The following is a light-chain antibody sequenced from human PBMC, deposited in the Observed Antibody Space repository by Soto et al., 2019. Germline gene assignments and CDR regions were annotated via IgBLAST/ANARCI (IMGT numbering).Light chain of an antibody. J-gene: IGKJ5*01. CDR1: QSVSSN. CDR3: HQYYNWPRT. V-gene: IGKV3-15*01. Sequence: EMVRARSPATLSVSPGERATLSFGASQSVSSNLAWYQQKPGQAPRLLFYGASPGATGLPARFSGSGSGTEFTLTINSLQAEDCAVYYCHQYYNWPRTFGQGTRLEIK. CDR2: GAS.